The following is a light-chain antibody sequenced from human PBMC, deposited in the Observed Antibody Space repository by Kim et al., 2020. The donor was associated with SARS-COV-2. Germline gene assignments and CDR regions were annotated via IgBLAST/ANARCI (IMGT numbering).Light chain of an antibody. CDR3: QSYDSSLSGSV. Sequence: ISATRSSSNIGADYDVNGVNWYQQLPGTAPNLLIYGNSNRPSGVPDRFSGSKSGTSASLAITGLQAEDEADYYCQSYDSSLSGSVFGGGTQLTVL. V-gene: IGLV1-40*01. CDR1: SSNIGADYD. J-gene: IGLJ2*01. CDR2: GNS.